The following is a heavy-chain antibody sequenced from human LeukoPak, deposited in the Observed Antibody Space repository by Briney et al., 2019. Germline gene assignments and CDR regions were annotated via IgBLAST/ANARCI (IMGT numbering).Heavy chain of an antibody. CDR3: ARGGGYDDHYYYYMDV. CDR1: GGTFSSYA. Sequence: GASVKVSCKASGGTFSSYAISWVRQAPGQGLEWMGGIIPIFGTANYAQKFQGRVTITADKSTSTAYMELSSLRSEDTAVYYCARGGGYDDHYYYYMDVWGKGTTVTVSS. V-gene: IGHV1-69*06. J-gene: IGHJ6*03. D-gene: IGHD5-12*01. CDR2: IIPIFGTA.